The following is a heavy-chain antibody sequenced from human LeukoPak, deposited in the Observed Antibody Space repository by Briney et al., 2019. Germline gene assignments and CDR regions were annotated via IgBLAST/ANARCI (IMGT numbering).Heavy chain of an antibody. Sequence: PGGSLRLSCAASGFTFSSYAMSWVRQAPGKGLEWVSAISGSGGSTYYADSVKGRFTISRDNSKNTLYLQMKSLRAEDTAVYYCAKVGDSSGYIYYFDYWGQGTLVTVSS. D-gene: IGHD3-22*01. J-gene: IGHJ4*02. CDR1: GFTFSSYA. CDR2: ISGSGGST. V-gene: IGHV3-23*01. CDR3: AKVGDSSGYIYYFDY.